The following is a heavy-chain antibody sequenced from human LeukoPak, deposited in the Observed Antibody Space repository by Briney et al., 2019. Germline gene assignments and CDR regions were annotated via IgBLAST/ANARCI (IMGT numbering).Heavy chain of an antibody. Sequence: PGGSLRLSCAASGFTFSSAWMNWVRQAPGKGRDGFGLIKSETDGGTTDYAAPVKGTFTISRDDSENTLYLQMNSLKTEDTAVYYCTRRSSAAGRQYFDYWGQGTLVTVSS. D-gene: IGHD6-13*01. CDR2: IKSETDGGTT. V-gene: IGHV3-15*07. CDR1: GFTFSSAW. CDR3: TRRSSAAGRQYFDY. J-gene: IGHJ4*02.